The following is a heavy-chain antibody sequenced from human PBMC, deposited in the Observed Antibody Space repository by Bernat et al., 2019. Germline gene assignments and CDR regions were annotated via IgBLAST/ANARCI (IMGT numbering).Heavy chain of an antibody. V-gene: IGHV3-21*01. Sequence: EVQLVESGGGLVKPGGSLTLSCAASGFTFTCCSMNWVRQAPGKGLEWVSSISSSGTYIYYADSVKGRFTISRDNARNSLYLPMNSLRADDTAVYYCARGSGNYGHYYFDSWGQGTLVTVSS. CDR2: ISSSGTYI. D-gene: IGHD3-10*01. CDR3: ARGSGNYGHYYFDS. J-gene: IGHJ4*02. CDR1: GFTFTCCS.